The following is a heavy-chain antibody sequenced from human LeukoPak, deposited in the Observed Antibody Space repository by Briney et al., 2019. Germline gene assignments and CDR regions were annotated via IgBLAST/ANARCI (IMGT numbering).Heavy chain of an antibody. CDR2: ISAYNGNT. J-gene: IGHJ5*02. CDR1: GYTFTSYG. Sequence: ASVKVSCKASGYTFTSYGISWVRQAPGQGLEWMGWISAYNGNTNYVQKLQGRVTMTTDTSTSTAYMELRSLRSDYTAVYYCARDEGNNWNDFWNWFDPWGQGTLVTVSS. D-gene: IGHD1-20*01. V-gene: IGHV1-18*01. CDR3: ARDEGNNWNDFWNWFDP.